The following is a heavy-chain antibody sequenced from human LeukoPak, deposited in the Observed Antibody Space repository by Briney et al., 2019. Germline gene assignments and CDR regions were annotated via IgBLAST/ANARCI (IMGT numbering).Heavy chain of an antibody. D-gene: IGHD3-22*01. V-gene: IGHV1-18*01. CDR2: ISAYNGNT. J-gene: IGHJ4*02. CDR1: GYTFTSYG. CDR3: ARRREGMIVVIFDY. Sequence: ASVKVSCKASGYTFTSYGISWVRQAPGQGLEWMGWISAYNGNTNYAQKLQGRVTMTTDTSTSTAYMELRSLRSDDTAVYYCARRREGMIVVIFDYWRQGTLVTVSS.